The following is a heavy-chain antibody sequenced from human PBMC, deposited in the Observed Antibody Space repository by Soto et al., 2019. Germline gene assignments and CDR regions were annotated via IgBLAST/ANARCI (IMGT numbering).Heavy chain of an antibody. J-gene: IGHJ6*02. V-gene: IGHV1-69*08. CDR1: GGTFSSYT. CDR3: ARDRSGDYYYGMDV. Sequence: QVQLVQSGAEVKKPGSSVKVSCKASGGTFSSYTISWVRQAPGQGLEWMGRIIPILGIANYAQKFQGRVTITADKPTSTAYMELSSLRSEDTAVYYCARDRSGDYYYGMDVWGQGTTVTVSS. D-gene: IGHD6-19*01. CDR2: IIPILGIA.